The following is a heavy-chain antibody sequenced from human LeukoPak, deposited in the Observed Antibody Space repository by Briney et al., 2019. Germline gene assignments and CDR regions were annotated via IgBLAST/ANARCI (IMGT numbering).Heavy chain of an antibody. J-gene: IGHJ3*02. D-gene: IGHD5-12*01. CDR3: ARDLRPYSGYDNLAFDI. CDR1: GFTFSSYD. Sequence: GGSLRLSCAASGFTFSSYDIHWVRQATGKGLEWVSGIGTAGEIYYPGSVKGRFTISRENAKNSLYLQMNSLRAEDTAVYYCARDLRPYSGYDNLAFDIWGQGTMVTVSS. V-gene: IGHV3-13*01. CDR2: IGTAGEI.